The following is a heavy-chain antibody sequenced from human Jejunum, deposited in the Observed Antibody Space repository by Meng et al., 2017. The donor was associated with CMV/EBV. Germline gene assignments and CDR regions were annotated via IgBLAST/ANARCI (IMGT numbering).Heavy chain of an antibody. CDR1: GYTFTRYP. Sequence: VQLVQSGSELKKPGASVKVSCKASGYTFTRYPMNWVRQAPGHGLEWMGWINTNTGNPTYAQGFTGRFVFSLDTSVSTAYLQINSLRADDTAVYYCARDSPLDGYSLLDYWGQGTLVTVSS. CDR3: ARDSPLDGYSLLDY. D-gene: IGHD5-24*01. CDR2: INTNTGNP. V-gene: IGHV7-4-1*02. J-gene: IGHJ4*02.